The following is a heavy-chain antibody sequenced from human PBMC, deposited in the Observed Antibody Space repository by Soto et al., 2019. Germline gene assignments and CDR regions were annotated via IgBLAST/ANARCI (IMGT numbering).Heavy chain of an antibody. V-gene: IGHV3-48*02. CDR2: ISSGSITI. Sequence: GGSLRLSCAASGFTFSSYSMNWVRQAPGKGLEWVSYISSGSITIYYADPVKGRFTISRDNAKNSLYLQLNSLRDEDTAVYYCARDFGYGDYVDYWGQGTLVTVSS. CDR1: GFTFSSYS. CDR3: ARDFGYGDYVDY. J-gene: IGHJ4*02. D-gene: IGHD4-17*01.